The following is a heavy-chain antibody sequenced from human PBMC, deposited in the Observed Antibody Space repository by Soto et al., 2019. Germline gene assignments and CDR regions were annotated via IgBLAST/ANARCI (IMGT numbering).Heavy chain of an antibody. Sequence: ASVKVSCKASVYTFTSYAMHWVRQAPGQRLEWMGWINAGNGNTKYSQKFQGRVTITKDTSGGQVVLTMTNMDPVDTATYYCAQVTPFDFRGYYFDYWGPGILVTVSS. CDR1: VYTFTSYA. CDR2: INAGNGNT. J-gene: IGHJ4*02. D-gene: IGHD3-9*01. CDR3: AQVTPFDFRGYYFDY. V-gene: IGHV1-3*01.